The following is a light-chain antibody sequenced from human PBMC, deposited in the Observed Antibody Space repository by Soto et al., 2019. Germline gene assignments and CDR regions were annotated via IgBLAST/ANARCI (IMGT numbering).Light chain of an antibody. CDR1: QSVLYSSNNKNY. Sequence: DIVMTQSPDSLAVSLGERATINCKSSQSVLYSSNNKNYLAWYQQKPGQPRKLLIYWGSTRESGVPDRFSASGSDTALSLSISSLHAEDVADYYWHHYSSTPPGAFGG. V-gene: IGKV4-1*01. CDR3: HHYSSTPPGA. J-gene: IGKJ4*01. CDR2: WGS.